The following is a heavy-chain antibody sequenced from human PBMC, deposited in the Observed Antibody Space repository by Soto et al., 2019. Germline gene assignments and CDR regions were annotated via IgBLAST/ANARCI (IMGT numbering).Heavy chain of an antibody. D-gene: IGHD3-16*02. CDR3: ARDLGHGYDYIWGSYRPVYY. J-gene: IGHJ4*02. Sequence: QVQLVESGGGLVKPGGSLRLSCAASGFTFSDYYMSWIRQAPGKGLEWVSYISSSGSTIYYADSVKGRFTISRDNANNALDLQMNSLRAEDTAVYYCARDLGHGYDYIWGSYRPVYYWGQGTLVTVSS. V-gene: IGHV3-11*01. CDR2: ISSSGSTI. CDR1: GFTFSDYY.